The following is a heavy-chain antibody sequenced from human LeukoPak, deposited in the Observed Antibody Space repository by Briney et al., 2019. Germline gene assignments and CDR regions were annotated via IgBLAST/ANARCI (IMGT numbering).Heavy chain of an antibody. CDR3: ARDQNPRGIDY. CDR2: IYYSGST. J-gene: IGHJ4*02. Sequence: TLSLTCTVSGGSISSGGYYWSWIRQHPGKGLEWIGYIYYSGSTYYNPSLKSRVTISVDTSKNQFSLKLSSVTAADTAVYYCARDQNPRGIDYWGQGTLVTVSS. D-gene: IGHD6-13*01. V-gene: IGHV4-31*03. CDR1: GGSISSGGYY.